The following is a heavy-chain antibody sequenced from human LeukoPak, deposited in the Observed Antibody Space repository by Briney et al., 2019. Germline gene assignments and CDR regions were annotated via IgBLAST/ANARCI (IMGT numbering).Heavy chain of an antibody. CDR3: ALLEAAAGTDY. CDR1: GGTFSSYA. V-gene: IGHV1-69*04. D-gene: IGHD6-13*01. Sequence: ASVKVSCKASGGTFSSYAISRVREAPGQGLEWMGRIIPILGIANYAQKFQGRVTITADKSTSTAYMELSSLRSEDTAVYYCALLEAAAGTDYWGQGTLVTVSS. CDR2: IIPILGIA. J-gene: IGHJ4*02.